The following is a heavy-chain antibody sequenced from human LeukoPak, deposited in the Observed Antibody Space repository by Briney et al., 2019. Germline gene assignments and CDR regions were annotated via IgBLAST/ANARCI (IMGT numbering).Heavy chain of an antibody. D-gene: IGHD6-13*01. Sequence: TSETLSLTCTVSGGSISSYYWSWIRQPPGKGLEWIGYIYYSGSTNYNPSLKSRVTISVDTSKNQFSLKLSSVTAADTAVYYCARVAAPGRFDYWGQGTLVTVSS. V-gene: IGHV4-59*01. CDR1: GGSISSYY. CDR3: ARVAAPGRFDY. J-gene: IGHJ4*02. CDR2: IYYSGST.